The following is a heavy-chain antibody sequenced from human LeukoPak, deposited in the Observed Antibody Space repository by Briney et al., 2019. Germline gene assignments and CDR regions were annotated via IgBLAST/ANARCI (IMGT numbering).Heavy chain of an antibody. CDR2: TYYRSKWYN. J-gene: IGHJ4*02. V-gene: IGHV6-1*01. D-gene: IGHD3-9*01. Sequence: SQTLSLTCAISGDTLSSNNGAWNWIRQSPWRGLEWLGSTYYRSKWYNDYAVSLMSRITISPDTSKNQFSLQLYSVTPEDTAVYYCARDVGTTGWHTFDYWGQGTLVTVSS. CDR3: ARDVGTTGWHTFDY. CDR1: GDTLSSNNGA.